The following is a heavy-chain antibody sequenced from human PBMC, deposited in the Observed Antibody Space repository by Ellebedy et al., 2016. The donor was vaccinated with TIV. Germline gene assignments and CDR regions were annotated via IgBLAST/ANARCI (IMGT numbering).Heavy chain of an antibody. CDR3: AKGRGGGSDSSAPRYYFDS. J-gene: IGHJ4*02. D-gene: IGHD6-19*01. CDR2: ISGSGGST. Sequence: PGGSLRLSCAASGFTFSSYAMSRVRQAPGKGLEWVSAISGSGGSTYYADSVKGRFTISRDNSKKTLYLQMNSLRAEDTAVYYCAKGRGGGSDSSAPRYYFDSWGLGTLVTVSS. V-gene: IGHV3-23*01. CDR1: GFTFSSYA.